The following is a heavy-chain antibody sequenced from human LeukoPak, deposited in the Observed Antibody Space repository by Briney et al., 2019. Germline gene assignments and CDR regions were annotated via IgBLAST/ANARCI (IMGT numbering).Heavy chain of an antibody. D-gene: IGHD3-22*01. CDR2: IYYSGST. V-gene: IGHV4-39*01. Sequence: SETLSLTCTVSGGSISSSSYYWGWIRQPPGKGLEWIGSIYYSGSTYYNPSLKSRVTISVDTSKNQFSLKLSSVIAADTAVYYCARHSTDYYDSSGYYLDYWGQGTLVTVSS. CDR3: ARHSTDYYDSSGYYLDY. J-gene: IGHJ4*02. CDR1: GGSISSSSYY.